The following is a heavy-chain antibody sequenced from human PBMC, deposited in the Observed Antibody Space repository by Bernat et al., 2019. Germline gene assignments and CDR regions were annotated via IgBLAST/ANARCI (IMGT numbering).Heavy chain of an antibody. CDR1: GFTFSSYA. V-gene: IGHV3-30-3*01. CDR3: ARDQWAGLYRTFDY. J-gene: IGHJ4*02. Sequence: QVQLVESGGGVVQPGRSLRLSCAASGFTFSSYAMHWVRQAPGKGLEWVAVISYDGSNKYYADSVTGRFTISRDNSKNTLYLQMNSLRAEDTAVYYCARDQWAGLYRTFDYWGQGTLVTVSS. CDR2: ISYDGSNK. D-gene: IGHD1-26*01.